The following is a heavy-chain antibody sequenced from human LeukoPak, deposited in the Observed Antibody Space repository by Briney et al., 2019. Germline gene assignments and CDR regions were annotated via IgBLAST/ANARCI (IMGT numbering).Heavy chain of an antibody. J-gene: IGHJ5*02. Sequence: ASVKISCKASGYTLATYGVNWVRQAPGRGLEWMGWISAFNDNANYAQKFRDRVTMTADGSTNTAYMELRSLRSDDTAVYYCAREGPIPKSTRYGSGSQIWFDPWGGRTLVTVFS. CDR3: AREGPIPKSTRYGSGSQIWFDP. V-gene: IGHV1-18*01. CDR1: GYTLATYG. CDR2: ISAFNDNA. D-gene: IGHD3-10*01.